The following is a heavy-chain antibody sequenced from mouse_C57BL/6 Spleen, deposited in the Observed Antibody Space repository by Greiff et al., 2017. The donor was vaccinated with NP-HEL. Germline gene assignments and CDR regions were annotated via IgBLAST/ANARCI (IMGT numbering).Heavy chain of an antibody. CDR3: SRDSSGLL. D-gene: IGHD3-2*02. V-gene: IGHV1-50*01. Sequence: VQLQQPGAELVKPGASVKLSCKASGYTFTSYWMQWVKQRPGQGLEWIGEIDPSDSYTNYNQKFKGKATLTVDTSSSTAYMQLSSLTSEDSAVYYCSRDSSGLLWGQGTTLTVSS. CDR1: GYTFTSYW. CDR2: IDPSDSYT. J-gene: IGHJ2*01.